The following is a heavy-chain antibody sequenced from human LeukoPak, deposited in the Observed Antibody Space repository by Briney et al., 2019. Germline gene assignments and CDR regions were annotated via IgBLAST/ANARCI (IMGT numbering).Heavy chain of an antibody. CDR3: ATRCDSG. CDR2: ISPSGGT. J-gene: IGHJ4*02. V-gene: IGHV3-23*01. CDR1: GFTFSNYG. D-gene: IGHD5-12*01. Sequence: GRSLRLSCAASGFTFSNYGMSWVRQAPGKGLEWVSAISPSGGTYYADSVKGRFTISRDNSKNTLYLQLNSLRAEDTALYYCATRCDSGWGQGTLVIVSS.